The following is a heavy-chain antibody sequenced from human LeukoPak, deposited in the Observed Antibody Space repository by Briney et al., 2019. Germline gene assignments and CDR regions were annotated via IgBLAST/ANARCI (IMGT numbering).Heavy chain of an antibody. CDR1: GGSISSYY. V-gene: IGHV4-4*07. J-gene: IGHJ4*02. CDR2: IYTSGST. CDR3: ARGSRDGYKWVNFDY. Sequence: SETLSLTCTVSGGSISSYYWSWIRQPAGKGLEWIGRIYTSGSTNYNPSLKSRVTISVDKSKNQFSLKLSSVTAADTAVYYCARGSRDGYKWVNFDYWGQGTLVTVSS. D-gene: IGHD5-24*01.